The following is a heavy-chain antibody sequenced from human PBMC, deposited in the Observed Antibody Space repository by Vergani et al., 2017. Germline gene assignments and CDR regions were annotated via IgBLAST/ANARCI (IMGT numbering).Heavy chain of an antibody. V-gene: IGHV4-59*01. CDR3: ARLSPMLSALDY. Sequence: QVQLQESGPGLVKPSETLSLTCTVSGGSISSYYWSWIRQPPGKGLEWIGYIYYSGSTNYNPSLKSRVTISVDTSKNQFSLKLSSVTAADTAVYYCARLSPMLSALDYWGQGTLVTVSS. CDR2: IYYSGST. J-gene: IGHJ4*02. CDR1: GGSISSYY. D-gene: IGHD2-2*01.